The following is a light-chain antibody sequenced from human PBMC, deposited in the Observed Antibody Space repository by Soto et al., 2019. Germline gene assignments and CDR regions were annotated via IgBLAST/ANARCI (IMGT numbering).Light chain of an antibody. J-gene: IGLJ1*01. V-gene: IGLV2-8*02. Sequence: QSALTQPPSASRSPGQSVTISCTGTSSDVGGYNYVSWYQQHPGKAPKLMIYEVSKRPSGVPDRFSGSKSGNTASLTVSGLQAEDEADYYCSSYAGSTPYVFGTGTKVTVL. CDR2: EVS. CDR3: SSYAGSTPYV. CDR1: SSDVGGYNY.